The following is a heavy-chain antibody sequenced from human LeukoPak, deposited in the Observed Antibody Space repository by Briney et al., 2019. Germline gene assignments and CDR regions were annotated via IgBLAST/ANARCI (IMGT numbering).Heavy chain of an antibody. CDR1: GGTFSSYA. CDR2: IIPIFGPA. CDR3: ARVLGAFGESPSTRNHYYMDV. D-gene: IGHD3-10*01. J-gene: IGHJ6*03. Sequence: ASVKVSCKASGGTFSSYAISWVRQAPGQGLEWKGGIIPIFGPANYAQKFQGRVTITTDESTSTAYMELSSLRSEDTAVYYCARVLGAFGESPSTRNHYYMDVWGKGTTVTVSS. V-gene: IGHV1-69*05.